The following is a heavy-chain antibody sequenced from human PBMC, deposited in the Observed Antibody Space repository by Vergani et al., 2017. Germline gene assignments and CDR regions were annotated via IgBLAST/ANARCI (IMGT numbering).Heavy chain of an antibody. CDR1: GFTFNQYG. J-gene: IGHJ5*02. CDR3: ARDLRLLYNRFDP. CDR2: TWYDGNNK. V-gene: IGHV3-33*01. Sequence: QVQLVESGGGVVQPGRSLRLSCAASGFTFNQYGMHWVRQAPGKGLEWVAVTWYDGNNKQYADSVKGRFTISRDNSKSTMYLQMNSLRAEDTGVYYFARDLRLLYNRFDPWGQGTLVTVSS. D-gene: IGHD1-14*01.